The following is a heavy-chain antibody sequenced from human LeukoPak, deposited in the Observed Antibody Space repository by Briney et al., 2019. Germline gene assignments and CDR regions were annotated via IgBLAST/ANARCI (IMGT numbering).Heavy chain of an antibody. J-gene: IGHJ4*02. CDR3: AREVPGILWVFDY. CDR2: ISGSGGST. Sequence: GGSLRLSCAASGFTFSSYAMSWVRQAPGKGLEWVSAISGSGGSTYYADSVKGRFTISRDNAKNSLYLQMNSLRAEDTAVYYCAREVPGILWVFDYWGQGTLVTVSS. D-gene: IGHD2/OR15-2a*01. V-gene: IGHV3-23*01. CDR1: GFTFSSYA.